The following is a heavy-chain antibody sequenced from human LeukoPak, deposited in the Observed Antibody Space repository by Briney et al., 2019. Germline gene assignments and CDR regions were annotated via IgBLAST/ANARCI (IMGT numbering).Heavy chain of an antibody. D-gene: IGHD6-13*01. V-gene: IGHV4-34*01. Sequence: SETLSLTCAVYNESFRGYYWSWIRQPPGKGLEWIGEINHSGSTNYNPSLKSRVTISVDTSKNQFSLKLSSVTAADTAVYYCAKMVGPLAAAGYFDYWGQGTLVTVSS. CDR3: AKMVGPLAAAGYFDY. CDR2: INHSGST. J-gene: IGHJ4*02. CDR1: NESFRGYY.